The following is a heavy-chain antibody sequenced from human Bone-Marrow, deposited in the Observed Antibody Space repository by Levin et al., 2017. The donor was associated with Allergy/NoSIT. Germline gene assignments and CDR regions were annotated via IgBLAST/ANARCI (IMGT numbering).Heavy chain of an antibody. Sequence: GGSLRLSCAASGFTFSGYWMGWVRQAPGKGLEWVSYIISTGSTIYYADSVKGRFTISRDNAKNSLYLQMNSLRAEDTAVYYCARGDDFWSGPSTGYYYFGMDVWGQGTTVTVSS. J-gene: IGHJ6*02. D-gene: IGHD3-3*01. V-gene: IGHV3-48*04. CDR3: ARGDDFWSGPSTGYYYFGMDV. CDR1: GFTFSGYW. CDR2: IISTGSTI.